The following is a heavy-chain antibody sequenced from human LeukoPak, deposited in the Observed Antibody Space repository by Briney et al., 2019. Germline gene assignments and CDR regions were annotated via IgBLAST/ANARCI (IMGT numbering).Heavy chain of an antibody. CDR3: AKDTGSVSYESGGY. J-gene: IGHJ4*02. D-gene: IGHD1-26*01. CDR2: IWYDGTNK. CDR1: GFTFSSYV. Sequence: GGSLRLSCAASGFTFSSYVIHWVRQAPGKGLEWVALIWYDGTNKYYADSVKGRFTISRDNSKNTLYLQMNSLRAEDTAVYYCAKDTGSVSYESGGYWGQGTLVTVSS. V-gene: IGHV3-33*06.